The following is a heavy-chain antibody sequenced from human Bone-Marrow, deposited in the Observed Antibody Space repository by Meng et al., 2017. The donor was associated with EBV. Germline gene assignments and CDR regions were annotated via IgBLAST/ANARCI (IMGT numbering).Heavy chain of an antibody. CDR1: GSSISTPGVG. J-gene: IGHJ4*02. D-gene: IGHD2-21*01. CDR2: NYWDDDK. V-gene: IGHV2-5*02. CDR3: AHRRDYSYFDY. Sequence: QFSLKWSGPSPLQPSQTLSLTGTVSGSSISTPGVGLGWLRQRTGVALEWLVVNYWDDDKGYSPSLKSRLTITKDTYKQPVVLTMTNMDPVDTDTYYCAHRRDYSYFDYWGQGTLVTVSS.